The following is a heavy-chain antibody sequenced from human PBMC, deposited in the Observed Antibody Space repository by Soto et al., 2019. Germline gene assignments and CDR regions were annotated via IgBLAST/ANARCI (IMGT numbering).Heavy chain of an antibody. J-gene: IGHJ4*02. Sequence: QVQLVESGGGVVQPGRSLRLSCAASGFTFSSYGMHWVRQAPGKGLEWVAVIWYDGSNKYYADSVKGRFTISRDNSKNTLYLQMNSLRAEDTAVYYCARAEVEGELSYYWGQGTLVTVSS. CDR1: GFTFSSYG. CDR2: IWYDGSNK. V-gene: IGHV3-33*01. D-gene: IGHD3-16*02. CDR3: ARAEVEGELSYY.